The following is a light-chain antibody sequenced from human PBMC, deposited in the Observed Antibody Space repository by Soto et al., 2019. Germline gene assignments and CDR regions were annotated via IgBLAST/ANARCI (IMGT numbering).Light chain of an antibody. Sequence: EIVLTQSPGPLSLSPGERATLSCRASQSVNNNYLAWYQQNPGQAPRLLIFGASSRATGIPDRFSGRGSGTDFTLTISRLEPEDFALYYCQQYGSSQYTFGQGTKLEIK. CDR3: QQYGSSQYT. CDR1: QSVNNNY. CDR2: GAS. V-gene: IGKV3-20*01. J-gene: IGKJ2*01.